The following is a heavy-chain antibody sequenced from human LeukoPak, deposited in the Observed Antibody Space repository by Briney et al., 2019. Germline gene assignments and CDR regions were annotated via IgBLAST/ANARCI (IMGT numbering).Heavy chain of an antibody. J-gene: IGHJ4*02. CDR3: AKVGYSGYDAFDY. CDR1: GFTFDDYG. V-gene: IGHV3-20*04. Sequence: PWGSLRLSCAASGFTFDDYGMSWVRQAPGKGLEWVSGINWSGGSTGYADSVKGRFTISRDNSKNTLYLQMNSLRAEDTAVYYCAKVGYSGYDAFDYWGQGPLVNASS. D-gene: IGHD5-12*01. CDR2: INWSGGST.